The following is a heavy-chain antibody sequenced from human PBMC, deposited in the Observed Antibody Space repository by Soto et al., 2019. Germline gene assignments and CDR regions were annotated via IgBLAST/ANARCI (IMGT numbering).Heavy chain of an antibody. Sequence: PGGSLRLSCAASGFTFSSYSMNWVRQAPGKGLEWVSSISSSSSYIYYADSVKGRFTISRDNAKNSLYLQMNSLRAEDTAVYYCAREGIVVVVADDAFDIWGQGTTVTVSS. J-gene: IGHJ3*02. CDR3: AREGIVVVVADDAFDI. D-gene: IGHD2-15*01. V-gene: IGHV3-21*01. CDR2: ISSSSSYI. CDR1: GFTFSSYS.